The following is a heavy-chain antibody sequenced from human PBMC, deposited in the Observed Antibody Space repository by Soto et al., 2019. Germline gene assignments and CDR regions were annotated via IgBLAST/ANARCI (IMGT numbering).Heavy chain of an antibody. CDR1: GFTFSSYG. CDR3: ARGRYFLDSYCGMDV. CDR2: IWYDGSNK. D-gene: IGHD1-1*01. Sequence: GVSLRLSGAASGFTFSSYGMHWVRQAPGKGLEWGAVIWYDGSNKDYADSVKGRFTISRDNSKNALYLQMNRLRAEDTAVYYSARGRYFLDSYCGMDVWGHGTTVTASS. V-gene: IGHV3-33*01. J-gene: IGHJ6*02.